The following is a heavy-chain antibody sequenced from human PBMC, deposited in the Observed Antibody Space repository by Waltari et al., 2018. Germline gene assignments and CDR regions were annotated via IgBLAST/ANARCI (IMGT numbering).Heavy chain of an antibody. CDR2: ITQDGSEK. D-gene: IGHD6-19*01. J-gene: IGHJ3*01. V-gene: IGHV3-7*04. CDR1: GFTFSSYW. Sequence: EVQLVESGGGLVQPGGSLRRSCAASGFTFSSYWMPWVRQAPGKGLEWVANITQDGSEKSYVDSVKGRFLMSRDNAKNSLSLQMNRLKAEDTAVYYCARPFRSGWYDGSFDVWGQGTMVTVSS. CDR3: ARPFRSGWYDGSFDV.